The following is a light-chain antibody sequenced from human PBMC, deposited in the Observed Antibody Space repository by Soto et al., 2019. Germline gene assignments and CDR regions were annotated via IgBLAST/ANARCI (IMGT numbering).Light chain of an antibody. Sequence: DIPMTQSPSTLSASVGDRVTVTFRASQSISSWLAWYQQKPGKAPKLLIYDASSLESGVPSRFSGSGSGTEFTLTISSLQPEDVATYYCQKYNSVPLTFGGGTKVDIK. CDR3: QKYNSVPLT. CDR2: DAS. J-gene: IGKJ4*01. CDR1: QSISSW. V-gene: IGKV1-5*01.